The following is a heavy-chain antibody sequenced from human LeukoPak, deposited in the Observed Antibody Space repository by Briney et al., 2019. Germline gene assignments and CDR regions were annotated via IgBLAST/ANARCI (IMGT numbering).Heavy chain of an antibody. CDR2: IYYRGST. V-gene: IGHV4-39*01. CDR1: GGSITDTSYY. D-gene: IGHD6-19*01. CDR3: ARPAVAGTNLVAFDI. J-gene: IGHJ3*02. Sequence: SETLSVTRAVSGGSITDTSYYWGCIRQPPGKGLEWIGSIYYRGSTYYNPSLKSRVTISVDTSKNQFSLKLSSVTAADTAVYYCARPAVAGTNLVAFDIWGKGPIVTVSS.